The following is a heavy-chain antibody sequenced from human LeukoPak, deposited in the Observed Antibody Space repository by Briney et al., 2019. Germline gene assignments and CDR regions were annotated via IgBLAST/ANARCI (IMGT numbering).Heavy chain of an antibody. V-gene: IGHV1-2*02. CDR2: IHPNSGGT. J-gene: IGHJ4*02. CDR3: GRKSAARKTSEFDY. Sequence: ASVKVSCKASGYTFTDYYMNWVRQAPGQGLEWMGWIHPNSGGTNYAQKFQGRVTMTRDTSISTAYMELSRLTFDDTAVYYCGRKSAARKTSEFDYWGLGTLVTVSS. CDR1: GYTFTDYY. D-gene: IGHD6-6*01.